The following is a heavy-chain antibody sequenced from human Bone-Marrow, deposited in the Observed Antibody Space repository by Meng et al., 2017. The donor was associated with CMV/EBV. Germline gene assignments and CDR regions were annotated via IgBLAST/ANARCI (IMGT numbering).Heavy chain of an antibody. CDR2: IKQDGSEK. Sequence: GESLKISCAASGFTFSSHWMSWVRQAPGKGLEWVANIKQDGSEKYYVDSVKGRFTISRDNAKNSLYLQMNSLRAEDTAVYYCATLEWLLHYFDYWGQGTLVTVSS. D-gene: IGHD3-3*01. CDR3: ATLEWLLHYFDY. J-gene: IGHJ4*02. CDR1: GFTFSSHW. V-gene: IGHV3-7*01.